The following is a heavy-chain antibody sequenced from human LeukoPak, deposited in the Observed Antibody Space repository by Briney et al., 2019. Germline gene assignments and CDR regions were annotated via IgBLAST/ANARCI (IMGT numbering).Heavy chain of an antibody. V-gene: IGHV4-34*01. CDR2: INHSGSI. J-gene: IGHJ6*03. Sequence: PSETLSLTCTVYGGSFSGYYWSWIRQPPGRGLEWIGEINHSGSINYNPSLKSRVTISVDTSKNQFSLKLSSVTAADTAVYYCARDLYSYDKKYYYYYMDVWGKGTTVTVSS. CDR1: GGSFSGYY. D-gene: IGHD5-18*01. CDR3: ARDLYSYDKKYYYYYMDV.